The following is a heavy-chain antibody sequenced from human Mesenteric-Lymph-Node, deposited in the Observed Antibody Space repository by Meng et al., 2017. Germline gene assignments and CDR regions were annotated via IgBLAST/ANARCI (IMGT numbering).Heavy chain of an antibody. J-gene: IGHJ4*01. CDR2: TYYRSQWYS. D-gene: IGHD5-12*01. CDR1: GDSVSSNRAV. V-gene: IGHV6-1*01. CDR3: ARGLGGYENDC. Sequence: QQTDPELGKPRQPPHPSCAISGDSVSSNRAVWNWIRQSPSRGLEWLGRTYYRSQWYSDYAPSVQGRITVNPDTSKNEFSLQLNSVTSDDTAVYYCARGLGGYENDCWGQGRLVTVSS.